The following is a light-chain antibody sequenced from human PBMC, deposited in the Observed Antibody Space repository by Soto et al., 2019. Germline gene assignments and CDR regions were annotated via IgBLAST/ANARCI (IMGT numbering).Light chain of an antibody. CDR3: QQYAESPLT. CDR1: QSVGSNY. J-gene: IGKJ4*01. Sequence: ELVLTQSPGTLSLSPGERATLSCRASQSVGSNYLAWYQQKPGQAPRLLIHAASSRATGIPDTFSGSGSETDFTLTISRLEPEDFAVYYCQQYAESPLTFGGGTKVEIK. CDR2: AAS. V-gene: IGKV3-20*01.